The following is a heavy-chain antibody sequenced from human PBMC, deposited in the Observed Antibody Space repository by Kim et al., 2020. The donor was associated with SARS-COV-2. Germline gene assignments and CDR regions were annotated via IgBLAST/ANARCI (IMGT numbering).Heavy chain of an antibody. CDR2: INHSGST. J-gene: IGHJ4*01. D-gene: IGHD3-16*02. CDR1: GGSFSGYY. V-gene: IGHV4-34*01. Sequence: SETLSLTCAVYGGSFSGYYWSWIRQPPGKGLEWIGEINHSGSTNYNPSLKSRVTIPLETSKNQFSMKLSSVTAAYTAVHYCARPPLGDYGCGSYRFQYY. CDR3: ARPPLGDYGCGSYRFQYY.